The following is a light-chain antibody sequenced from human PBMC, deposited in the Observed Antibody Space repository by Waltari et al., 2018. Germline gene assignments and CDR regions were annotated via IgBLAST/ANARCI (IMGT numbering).Light chain of an antibody. Sequence: QSALTQPASLSGSPRQSITISCTGTNSDIGGYNYVSWYQHHSGKAPKLMIFVVSDRPSGVPNRFSGSQSGNTASLTISALQADDEADYYCSSFTSSATWVFGGGTKLTVL. V-gene: IGLV2-14*03. CDR1: NSDIGGYNY. CDR2: VVS. CDR3: SSFTSSATWV. J-gene: IGLJ3*02.